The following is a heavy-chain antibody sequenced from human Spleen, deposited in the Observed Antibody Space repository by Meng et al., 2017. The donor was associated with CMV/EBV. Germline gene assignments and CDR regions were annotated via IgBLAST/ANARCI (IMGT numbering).Heavy chain of an antibody. CDR3: AKDLAYCIAAACWGYYYYGMDV. CDR1: GFTFSAFS. Sequence: GESLKISCAASGFTFSAFSMNWVRQAPGKGLEWVSAISGSGGSTYYADSVKGRFTISRDNSKNTLYLQMNSLRAEDTAVYYCAKDLAYCIAAACWGYYYYGMDVWGQGTTVTVSS. CDR2: ISGSGGST. J-gene: IGHJ6*02. V-gene: IGHV3-23*01. D-gene: IGHD6-13*01.